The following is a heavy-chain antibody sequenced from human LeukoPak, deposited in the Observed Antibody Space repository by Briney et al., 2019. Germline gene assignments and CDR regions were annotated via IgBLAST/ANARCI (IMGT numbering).Heavy chain of an antibody. CDR3: ARDDIAVAAIDY. V-gene: IGHV3-21*01. CDR1: GFTFSSYS. J-gene: IGHJ4*02. Sequence: PGGSLRLSCAASGFTFSSYSMNWVRQAPGKGLEWVSSISSSSSCIYYADSVKGRFTISRDNAKNSLYLQMNSLRAEDTAVYYRARDDIAVAAIDYWGQGTLVTVSS. CDR2: ISSSSSCI. D-gene: IGHD6-19*01.